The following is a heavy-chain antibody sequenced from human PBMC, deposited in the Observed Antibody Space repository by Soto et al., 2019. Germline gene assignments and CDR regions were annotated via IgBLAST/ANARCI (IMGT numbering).Heavy chain of an antibody. D-gene: IGHD2-15*01. V-gene: IGHV3-23*01. CDR2: ISGSGADT. CDR1: GFIFSNYA. Sequence: PGGSLRLSCAPSGFIFSNYAMGWVRQARGKGLEWVSAISGSGADTYYTESVKGRFTISRDNFKNTLYLQMNSLRAEDTAVYYCAKDTGRGGGSVFDYWGQGTLVTVSS. CDR3: AKDTGRGGGSVFDY. J-gene: IGHJ4*02.